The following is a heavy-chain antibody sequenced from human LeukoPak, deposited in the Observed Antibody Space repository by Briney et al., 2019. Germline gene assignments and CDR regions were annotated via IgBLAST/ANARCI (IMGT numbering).Heavy chain of an antibody. Sequence: ASVKVSCKASGYTFTSYGISWVRQAPGQGLEWMGWITAYNGNTNYAQKLQGRVTMTTDTSTSTAYMELRSLRSDDTAMYYCARTRRYYDSGSYYDYWGQGTPVTVSS. V-gene: IGHV1-18*01. D-gene: IGHD3-10*01. J-gene: IGHJ4*02. CDR2: ITAYNGNT. CDR3: ARTRRYYDSGSYYDY. CDR1: GYTFTSYG.